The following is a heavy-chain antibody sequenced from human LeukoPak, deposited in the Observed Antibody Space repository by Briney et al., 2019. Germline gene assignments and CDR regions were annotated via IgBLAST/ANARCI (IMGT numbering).Heavy chain of an antibody. D-gene: IGHD2-2*01. CDR2: ISYDGSNK. J-gene: IGHJ4*02. CDR3: ARDEAAALYYFDY. Sequence: QPGGSLRLSCAASGFTFSSYAMHWVRQAPGKGLEWVAVISYDGSNKYYADSVKGRFTISRDNSKNTLYLQMNSLRAEDTAVYYCARDEAAALYYFDYWGQGTLVTVSS. V-gene: IGHV3-30*04. CDR1: GFTFSSYA.